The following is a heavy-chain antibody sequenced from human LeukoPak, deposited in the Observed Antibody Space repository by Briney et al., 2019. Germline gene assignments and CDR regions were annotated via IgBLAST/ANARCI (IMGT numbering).Heavy chain of an antibody. CDR1: GGSISSSSYY. D-gene: IGHD4-17*01. CDR2: IYYSGST. CDR3: ARVFGDYVPLDFDY. Sequence: KPSETLSLTCTVSGGSISSSSYYWGWIRQPPGKGLEWIGSIYYSGSTYYNPSLKSRVTISVDTSKNQFSLKLSSVTAVDTAVYYCARVFGDYVPLDFDYWGQGTLVTVSS. J-gene: IGHJ4*02. V-gene: IGHV4-39*07.